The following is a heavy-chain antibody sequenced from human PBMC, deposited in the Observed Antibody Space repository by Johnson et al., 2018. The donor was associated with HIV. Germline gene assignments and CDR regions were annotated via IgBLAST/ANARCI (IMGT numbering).Heavy chain of an antibody. V-gene: IGHV3-33*01. CDR3: ARGWVRVAARYAFDI. Sequence: QVQLVESGGGVVQPGRSVRLSCAASGLSFSSYGMEWVRQAPGKGLEWVAVIWSDGSNKHYADSVKGRFTISRDNSKNTLYLQMNSLRAEDTAVYYCARGWVRVAARYAFDIWGQGTMVTVSS. CDR1: GLSFSSYG. CDR2: IWSDGSNK. J-gene: IGHJ3*02. D-gene: IGHD6-6*01.